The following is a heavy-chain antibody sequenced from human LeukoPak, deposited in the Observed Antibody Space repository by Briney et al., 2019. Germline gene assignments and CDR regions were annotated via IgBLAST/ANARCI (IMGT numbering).Heavy chain of an antibody. V-gene: IGHV4-34*01. CDR1: GGSFSGYY. J-gene: IGHJ4*02. CDR2: INHSGST. Sequence: SETLSLTCAVYGGSFSGYYWSWIRQPPGKGLEWIGEINHSGSTNYNPSLKSRVTISVDTSKNQFSLKLGSVTAADTAVYYCARVEVDSSGYYYDYFDYWGQGTLVTVSS. CDR3: ARVEVDSSGYYYDYFDY. D-gene: IGHD3-22*01.